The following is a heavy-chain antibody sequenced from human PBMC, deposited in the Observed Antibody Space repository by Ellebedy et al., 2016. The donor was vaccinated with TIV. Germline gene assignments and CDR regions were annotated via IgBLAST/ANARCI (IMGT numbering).Heavy chain of an antibody. D-gene: IGHD1-26*01. CDR3: AKEIRTGSGAGFDV. CDR1: GFTFSTYS. Sequence: GESLKISCAASGFTFSTYSMNWVRQAPGKGLEWVSYISISSSTIYYTDSVKGRFTISRDNAKNSLFLQMNTLRADDTAVYYCAKEIRTGSGAGFDVWGQGTMVTVSS. J-gene: IGHJ3*01. V-gene: IGHV3-48*04. CDR2: ISISSSTI.